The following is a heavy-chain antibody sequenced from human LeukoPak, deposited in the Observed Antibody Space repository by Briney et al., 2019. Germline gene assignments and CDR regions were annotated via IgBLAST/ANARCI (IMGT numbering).Heavy chain of an antibody. CDR2: VSYIGST. J-gene: IGHJ3*02. CDR1: GDSFSSHY. Sequence: SETLSLTCTVSGDSFSSHYWSWVRQPPGRGLEWIGYVSYIGSTNYNPSLKSRVTISVDTSKNQFSLKLSSVTAPDTAVYYCARDPTTVTKGLDIWGQGTMVTVSS. D-gene: IGHD4-17*01. V-gene: IGHV4-59*11. CDR3: ARDPTTVTKGLDI.